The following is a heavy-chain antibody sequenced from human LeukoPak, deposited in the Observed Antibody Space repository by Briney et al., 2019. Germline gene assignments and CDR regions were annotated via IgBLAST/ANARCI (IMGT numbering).Heavy chain of an antibody. CDR1: VFTFSSYS. Sequence: GGSLRLSCAASVFTFSSYSMNWVRQAPGEGLEWVSSISSSSSYIYYADSVKSRFTISRNNAKNSLYLQMNNLRAEDTAVYYCARGFGVDMRRLDPWGQGTLVTVSS. CDR3: ARGFGVDMRRLDP. J-gene: IGHJ5*02. V-gene: IGHV3-21*01. CDR2: ISSSSSYI. D-gene: IGHD3-3*01.